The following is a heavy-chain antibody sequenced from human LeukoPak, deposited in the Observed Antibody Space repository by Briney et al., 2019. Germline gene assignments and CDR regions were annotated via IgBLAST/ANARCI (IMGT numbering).Heavy chain of an antibody. CDR3: ARDGYTQGYFDY. J-gene: IGHJ4*02. D-gene: IGHD5-24*01. CDR1: GYSIRNGYY. V-gene: IGHV4-38-2*02. CDR2: VSGSGTT. Sequence: SETLSLTCTVSGYSIRNGYYWGWIRQTQGKGLEWIGSVSGSGTTYYNPSLKSRVTISVDTSKNQFSLKLNPVTAADTAVYYCARDGYTQGYFDYWGQGTLVTVSS.